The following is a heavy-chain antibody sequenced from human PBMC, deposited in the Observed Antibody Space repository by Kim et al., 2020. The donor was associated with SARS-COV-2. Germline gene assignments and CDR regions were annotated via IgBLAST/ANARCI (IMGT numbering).Heavy chain of an antibody. J-gene: IGHJ4*02. D-gene: IGHD1-26*01. CDR3: AKERAVVGATMASPLEFDY. CDR2: ISGSGRST. CDR1: GFTFGSYA. V-gene: IGHV3-23*01. Sequence: GGSLRLSCGASGFTFGSYAMSWVRQAPGKGLEWVSAISGSGRSTYYADSVKGRFTISRDNSKNTLYLQMNSLRAEDTAVYYCAKERAVVGATMASPLEFDYWGQGTLVTVSS.